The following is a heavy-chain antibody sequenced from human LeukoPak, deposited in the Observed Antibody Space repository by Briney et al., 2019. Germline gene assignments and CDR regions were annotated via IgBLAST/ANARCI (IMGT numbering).Heavy chain of an antibody. CDR3: AKFGGGYDSGSYGEYYYYYYGMDV. V-gene: IGHV3-23*01. J-gene: IGHJ6*04. CDR1: GFTFSSYA. D-gene: IGHD3-10*01. Sequence: AGGSLRLSCAASGFTFSSYAMSWVRQAPGKGLEWVSAISGSGGSTYYADSVKGRFTISRDNSKNTLYLQMNSLRAEDTAVYYCAKFGGGYDSGSYGEYYYYYYGMDVWGKGTTVTVSS. CDR2: ISGSGGST.